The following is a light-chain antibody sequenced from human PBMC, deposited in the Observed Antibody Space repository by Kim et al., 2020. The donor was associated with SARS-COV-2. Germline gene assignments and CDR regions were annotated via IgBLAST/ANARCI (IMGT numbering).Light chain of an antibody. Sequence: SDALGQTARITCGGNNIGSKNVHWYQQKPGQAPLLVIYRDSNRPSGIPERFSGSNSGNTATLTSSRAQAGDEADYYCQVWDSSTLVFGGGTQLTVL. CDR3: QVWDSSTLV. CDR1: NIGSKN. V-gene: IGLV3-9*01. CDR2: RDS. J-gene: IGLJ3*02.